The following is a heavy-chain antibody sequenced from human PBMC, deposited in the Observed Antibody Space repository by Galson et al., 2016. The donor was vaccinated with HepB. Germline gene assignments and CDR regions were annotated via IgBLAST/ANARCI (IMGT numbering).Heavy chain of an antibody. V-gene: IGHV3-33*01. D-gene: IGHD6-19*01. CDR2: IWYDGSSQ. Sequence: SLRLSCAASGFMFSNFGMHWVRQAPGKGLEWLATIWYDGSSQVYSDSAKGRFTISRDNSKDTLYLQLNSLRVDDTAVYFCAGESIGARTVAGTFDFWGQGTLVSVSA. J-gene: IGHJ4*02. CDR1: GFMFSNFG. CDR3: AGESIGARTVAGTFDF.